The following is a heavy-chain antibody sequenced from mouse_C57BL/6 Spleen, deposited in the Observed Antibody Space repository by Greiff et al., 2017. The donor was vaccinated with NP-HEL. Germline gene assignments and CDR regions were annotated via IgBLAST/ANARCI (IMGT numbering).Heavy chain of an antibody. V-gene: IGHV5-17*01. Sequence: EVQLQESGGGLVKPGGSLKLSCAASGFTFSDYGMHWVRQAPEKGLEWVAYISSGSSTIYYADTVKGRLTISRDNAKNTLFLQMTSLRSEDTAMYYCADYDDAMDYWGQRTSVTVSS. CDR3: ADYDDAMDY. D-gene: IGHD2-4*01. CDR2: ISSGSSTI. CDR1: GFTFSDYG. J-gene: IGHJ4*01.